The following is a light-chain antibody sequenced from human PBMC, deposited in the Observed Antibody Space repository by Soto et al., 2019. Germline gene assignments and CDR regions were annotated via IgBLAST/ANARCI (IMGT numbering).Light chain of an antibody. V-gene: IGKV1-5*03. Sequence: DIQMTQSPSTLSASVGDRVTFTCRASQIIFSWLAWYQQKPGKAPKLLIYKASSLESGVPSRFSGSGSGTEFTLTISSLQPDDFATYYCQQYSSDYTFGQGTKLEIK. CDR3: QQYSSDYT. CDR1: QIIFSW. J-gene: IGKJ2*01. CDR2: KAS.